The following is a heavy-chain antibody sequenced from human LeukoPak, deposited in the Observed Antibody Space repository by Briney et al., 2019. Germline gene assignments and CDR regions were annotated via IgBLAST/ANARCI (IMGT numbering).Heavy chain of an antibody. CDR3: ARDPYGDYRFDP. CDR2: MNPNSGNT. J-gene: IGHJ5*02. CDR1: GYTFTSYD. Sequence: ASVKVSCKASGYTFTSYDINWVRQATGQGLEWMGWMNPNSGNTGYAQKFQGRVTMTRNTSISTAYMELSSLRSEDTAVYYCARDPYGDYRFDPWGQGTLVTVSS. D-gene: IGHD4-17*01. V-gene: IGHV1-8*01.